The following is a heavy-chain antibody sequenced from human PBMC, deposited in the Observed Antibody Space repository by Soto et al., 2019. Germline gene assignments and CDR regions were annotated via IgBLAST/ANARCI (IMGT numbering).Heavy chain of an antibody. Sequence: QVQLVESGGGVVQPGRSLRLSCAASGFTFSSYGMHWVRQAPGKGLEWVAVIWYDGSNKYYADSVKGRFTISRDNSKNTLYLKLNSLRAEDTAVYYCAQSSGYYSRLAFDIWGQGTMVTVSS. CDR2: IWYDGSNK. CDR1: GFTFSSYG. CDR3: AQSSGYYSRLAFDI. D-gene: IGHD3-22*01. J-gene: IGHJ3*02. V-gene: IGHV3-33*01.